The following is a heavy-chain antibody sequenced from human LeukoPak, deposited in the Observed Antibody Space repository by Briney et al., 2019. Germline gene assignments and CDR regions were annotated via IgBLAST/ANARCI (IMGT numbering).Heavy chain of an antibody. CDR3: ARPGEGYCSSTSCYAWYYFDY. V-gene: IGHV4-34*01. Sequence: PSETLSLTCAVYGGSFSGYYWSWIRQPPGKGLEWIGETNHSGSTNYNPSLKSRVTISVDTSKNQFSLKLSSVTAADTAVYYCARPGEGYCSSTSCYAWYYFDYWGQGTLVTVSS. CDR1: GGSFSGYY. CDR2: TNHSGST. J-gene: IGHJ4*02. D-gene: IGHD2-2*01.